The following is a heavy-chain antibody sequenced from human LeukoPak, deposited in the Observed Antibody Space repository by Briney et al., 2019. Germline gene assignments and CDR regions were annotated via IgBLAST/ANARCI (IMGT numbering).Heavy chain of an antibody. Sequence: PGGSLRLSCAASGFTFSSYAMHWVRQAPGKGLEYVSAISSNGGSTYYANSVKGRFTISRDNSKNTLYLQMGSLRAEDTAVYYCAREDRSSSWYGGPNDYWGQGTLVTVSS. CDR3: AREDRSSSWYGGPNDY. J-gene: IGHJ4*02. D-gene: IGHD6-13*01. CDR2: ISSNGGST. V-gene: IGHV3-64*01. CDR1: GFTFSSYA.